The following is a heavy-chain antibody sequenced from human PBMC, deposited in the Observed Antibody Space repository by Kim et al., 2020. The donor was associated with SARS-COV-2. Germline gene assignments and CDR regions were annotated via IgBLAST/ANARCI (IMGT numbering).Heavy chain of an antibody. Sequence: GGSLRLSCAASGFTFSDYSMGWIRQAPGKGLEWLSYISSSSGYTQYTDALKGRFTISRDNAKKSLYLQMNSLRAEDTAVYYCARVSIRLDYWGQGILVTVSS. CDR1: GFTFSDYS. CDR2: ISSSSGYT. CDR3: ARVSIRLDY. J-gene: IGHJ4*02. D-gene: IGHD3-3*02. V-gene: IGHV3-11*06.